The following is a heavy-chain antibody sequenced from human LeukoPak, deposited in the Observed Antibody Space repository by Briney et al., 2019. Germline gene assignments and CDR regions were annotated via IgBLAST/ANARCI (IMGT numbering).Heavy chain of an antibody. J-gene: IGHJ5*02. CDR2: IYYSGST. CDR3: ARDQGVNWFDP. CDR1: SGSFSGYY. D-gene: IGHD3-10*01. V-gene: IGHV4-59*01. Sequence: SETLSLTCAVYSGSFSGYYWSWIRQPPGKGLEWIGYIYYSGSTNYNPSLKSRVTISVDTSKNQFSLKLSSVTAADTAVYYCARDQGVNWFDPWGQGTLVTVSS.